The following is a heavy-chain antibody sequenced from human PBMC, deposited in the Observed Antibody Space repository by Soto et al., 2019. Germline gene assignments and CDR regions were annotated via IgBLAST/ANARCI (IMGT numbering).Heavy chain of an antibody. Sequence: LETLSLTCTVSGGSIISYYWSWIRQPPGKGLEWIGYIYYSGSTNYNPSLKSRVTISVDTSKNQFSLKLSSVTAADTAVYYCARAGYYDSSGYLSNYYYYGMDVWGQGTTVTVSS. CDR2: IYYSGST. CDR1: GGSIISYY. J-gene: IGHJ6*02. D-gene: IGHD3-22*01. CDR3: ARAGYYDSSGYLSNYYYYGMDV. V-gene: IGHV4-59*01.